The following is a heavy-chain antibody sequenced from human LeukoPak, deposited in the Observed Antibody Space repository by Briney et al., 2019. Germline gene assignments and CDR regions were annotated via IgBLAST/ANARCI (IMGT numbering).Heavy chain of an antibody. J-gene: IGHJ4*02. D-gene: IGHD3-22*01. V-gene: IGHV1-2*02. Sequence: GASVKVSCKASGYTFSGYYMHWVRQAPGQGLEWMGWINPNNDDTNYAQRFQGRVTMTRDTSISTAYMELSRLRSDDTAVYYCARVYQPRYYYDSSGYYDYWGQGTLVTVSS. CDR2: INPNNDDT. CDR1: GYTFSGYY. CDR3: ARVYQPRYYYDSSGYYDY.